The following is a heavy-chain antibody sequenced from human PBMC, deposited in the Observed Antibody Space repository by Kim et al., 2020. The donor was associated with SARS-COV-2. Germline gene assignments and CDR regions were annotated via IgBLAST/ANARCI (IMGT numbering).Heavy chain of an antibody. CDR3: ARGYRRTGSDFDL. CDR1: GFIFSTYS. Sequence: GGSLRLSCAASGFIFSTYSINWVRQAPGKGLEWLSYISSTTSTIYYADSVKGRFTISRDNAKNSLYLQMNSLRDEDTAVYYCARGYRRTGSDFDLWGRGTLVTVSS. CDR2: ISSTTSTI. D-gene: IGHD1-26*01. J-gene: IGHJ2*01. V-gene: IGHV3-48*02.